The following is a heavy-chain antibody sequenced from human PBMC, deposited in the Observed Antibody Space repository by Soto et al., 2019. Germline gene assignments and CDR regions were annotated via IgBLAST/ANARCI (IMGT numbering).Heavy chain of an antibody. CDR3: ARSRGSSSWYSFDAFDI. CDR1: GYTFTSYG. CDR2: ISAYNGNT. J-gene: IGHJ3*02. D-gene: IGHD6-13*01. V-gene: IGHV1-18*01. Sequence: ASVKVSCKAPGYTFTSYGISWVRQAPGQGLEWMGWISAYNGNTNYAQKLQGRVTMTTDTSTSTAYMELRSLRSDDTAVYYCARSRGSSSWYSFDAFDIWGQGTMVTVSS.